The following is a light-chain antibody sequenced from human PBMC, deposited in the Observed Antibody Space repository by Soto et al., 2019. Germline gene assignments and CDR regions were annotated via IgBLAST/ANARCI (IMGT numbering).Light chain of an antibody. V-gene: IGLV3-21*02. J-gene: IGLJ2*01. Sequence: SYELTQPPSVSVAPGQTARIACGGNNIGIRNVHWYQQKTGQAPVLVVYDDSDRPSGIPERFSGYKSGNTAALTISRVEAGDEADYYGQLWDGSSDPVVFGGGTKLTVL. CDR1: NIGIRN. CDR3: QLWDGSSDPVV. CDR2: DDS.